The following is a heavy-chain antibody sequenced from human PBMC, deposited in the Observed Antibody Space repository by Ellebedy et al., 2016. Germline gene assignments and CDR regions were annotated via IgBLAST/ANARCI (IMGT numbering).Heavy chain of an antibody. CDR1: GGTFSSYA. CDR2: IIPIFGTA. CDR3: ARSLKNPISGSYGY. V-gene: IGHV1-69*13. D-gene: IGHD1-26*01. Sequence: SVKVSXXPSGGTFSSYAISWVRQAPGQGLEWMGGIIPIFGTANYAQKFQGRVTITADESTSTAYMELSSLRSEDTAVYYCARSLKNPISGSYGYWGQGTLVTVSS. J-gene: IGHJ4*02.